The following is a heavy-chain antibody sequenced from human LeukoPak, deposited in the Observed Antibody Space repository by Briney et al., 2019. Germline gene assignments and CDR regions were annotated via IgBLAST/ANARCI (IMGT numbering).Heavy chain of an antibody. CDR2: FYTSGTT. V-gene: IGHV4-61*02. CDR3: ARGYASYGY. Sequence: SQTLSLTCTVSGVSISSDSYYWSWIRQPAGKGLEWIGRFYTSGTTNYNPSLKSRVTISVDTSKNQFSLKLTSVTAADTAVYYCARGYASYGYWGQGTLVTVSS. J-gene: IGHJ4*02. D-gene: IGHD5-18*01. CDR1: GVSISSDSYY.